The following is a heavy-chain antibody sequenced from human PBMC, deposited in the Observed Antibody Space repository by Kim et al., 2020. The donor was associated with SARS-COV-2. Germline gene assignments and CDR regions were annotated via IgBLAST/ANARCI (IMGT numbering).Heavy chain of an antibody. V-gene: IGHV3-74*01. D-gene: IGHD6-19*01. CDR1: GFTFSSYW. CDR2: ISPDGTST. Sequence: GGSLRLSCAASGFTFSSYWMHWVRQVPGKGLVWVSRISPDGTSTSYADSVKGRFTISRDNAKNTLFLQMSSLRAEDSALFYCVKGTSGWPYWGQGTTVTVSS. J-gene: IGHJ6*02. CDR3: VKGTSGWPY.